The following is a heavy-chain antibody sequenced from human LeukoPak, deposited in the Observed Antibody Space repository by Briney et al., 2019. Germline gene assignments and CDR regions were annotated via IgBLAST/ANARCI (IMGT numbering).Heavy chain of an antibody. J-gene: IGHJ4*02. V-gene: IGHV3-21*01. Sequence: GGSLRLSRAASGFAFSSYSMNWVRQAPGKGLEWVSSISSSSSYIYYADSVKGRFTISRDNAKNSLYLQMNSLRAEDTAVYYCARDAGGYVPLDYWGQGTLVTVSS. CDR2: ISSSSSYI. CDR3: ARDAGGYVPLDY. CDR1: GFAFSSYS. D-gene: IGHD5-12*01.